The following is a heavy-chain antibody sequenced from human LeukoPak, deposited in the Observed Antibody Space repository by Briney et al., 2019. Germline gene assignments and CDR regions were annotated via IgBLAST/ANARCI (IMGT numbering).Heavy chain of an antibody. CDR1: GFSFSNYD. CDR2: MQYDGSVE. Sequence: PGGSLRLSCVASGFSFSNYDTHWVRQAPGKGLEWVTFMQYDGSVEFYADSVKGRFTISRDNSKNTLYLQMNSLRAEDTAVYYCASRSGGDYPYFDYWGQGTLVTVSS. J-gene: IGHJ4*02. D-gene: IGHD4-17*01. CDR3: ASRSGGDYPYFDY. V-gene: IGHV3-30*02.